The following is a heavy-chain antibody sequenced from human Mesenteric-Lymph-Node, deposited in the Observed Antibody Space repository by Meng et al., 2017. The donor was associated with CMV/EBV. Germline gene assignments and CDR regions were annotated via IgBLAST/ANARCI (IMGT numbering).Heavy chain of an antibody. V-gene: IGHV3-74*01. CDR2: INSDGSSI. CDR3: ARGRRYCSSTSCYTYAFDI. Sequence: GESLKISCAASGFTFSSYWMHWVRQAPGKGLEWVSRINSDGSSISCADSVKGRFTISRDNAENTLYLQMNSLRAEDTAVYYCARGRRYCSSTSCYTYAFDIWGQGTMVTVSS. J-gene: IGHJ3*02. CDR1: GFTFSSYW. D-gene: IGHD2-2*02.